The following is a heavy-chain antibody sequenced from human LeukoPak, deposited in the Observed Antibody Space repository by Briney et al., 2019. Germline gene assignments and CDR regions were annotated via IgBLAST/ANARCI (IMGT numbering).Heavy chain of an antibody. Sequence: GASVKVSCKASGYAFTSYGISWVRQAPGQGLEWMGWISAYNGNTNYAQKLQGRVTMTTDTSTSTVYMELRSLRSDDTAVYYCAREGIVAAVDYWGQGTLVTVSS. CDR3: AREGIVAAVDY. CDR1: GYAFTSYG. D-gene: IGHD5-12*01. CDR2: ISAYNGNT. J-gene: IGHJ4*02. V-gene: IGHV1-18*01.